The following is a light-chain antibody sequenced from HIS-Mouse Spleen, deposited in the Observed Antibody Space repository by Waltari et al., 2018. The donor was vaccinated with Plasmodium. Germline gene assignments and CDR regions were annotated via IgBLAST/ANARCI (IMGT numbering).Light chain of an antibody. V-gene: IGLV2-11*01. Sequence: QSALTQPRPVSGSPGQSVTISCTGTSSDVGGYNLVSLYQQHPGKVPKLMIYDVSKRPSGVPDRFSGSKSGNTASLTISGLQAEDEADYYCCSYAGSYTLVFGGGTKLTVL. CDR2: DVS. J-gene: IGLJ2*01. CDR3: CSYAGSYTLV. CDR1: SSDVGGYNL.